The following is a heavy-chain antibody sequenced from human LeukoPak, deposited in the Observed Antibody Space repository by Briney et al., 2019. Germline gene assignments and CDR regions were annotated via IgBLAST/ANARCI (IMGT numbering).Heavy chain of an antibody. V-gene: IGHV1-69*05. Sequence: SVKVSCKASGGTFSSYAISWVRQAPGQGLEWMGRIIPIFGTANYAQKFQGRVTITTDESTSTAYMELSSLGSEDTAVYYCARTDCSGGSCYLSYWGQGTLVTVSS. J-gene: IGHJ4*02. CDR2: IIPIFGTA. D-gene: IGHD2-15*01. CDR3: ARTDCSGGSCYLSY. CDR1: GGTFSSYA.